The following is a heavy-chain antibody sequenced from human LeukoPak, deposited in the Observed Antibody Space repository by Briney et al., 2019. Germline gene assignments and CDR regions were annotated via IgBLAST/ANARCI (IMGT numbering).Heavy chain of an antibody. CDR1: GYTFTGYY. V-gene: IGHV1-2*02. CDR2: INPNSGGT. CDR3: ARAGRGVWFGEKNWFDP. Sequence: ASVKVSCKASGYTFTGYYMHWVRQAPGQGLEWMGWINPNSGGTNYAQKFQGRVTMTRDTSVTTAYMELGRLRSDDTAVYYCARAGRGVWFGEKNWFDPWGQGTLVTVSS. D-gene: IGHD3-10*01. J-gene: IGHJ5*02.